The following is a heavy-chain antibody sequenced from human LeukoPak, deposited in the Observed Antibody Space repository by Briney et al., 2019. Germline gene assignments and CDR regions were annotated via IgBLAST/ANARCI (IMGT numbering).Heavy chain of an antibody. D-gene: IGHD3-10*01. CDR2: FDIEDGII. CDR3: ARVGLPMVRGVQYYYCMDV. V-gene: IGHV1-24*01. Sequence: ASVKVSCKVSGYTLTKLSMHRVRQAPGKGLEWMGGFDIEDGIIIYAQKFQGRVTMTEDTSTDTANMQLSSLSCEDTAVYYCARVGLPMVRGVQYYYCMDVWGKGATVTISS. J-gene: IGHJ6*03. CDR1: GYTLTKLS.